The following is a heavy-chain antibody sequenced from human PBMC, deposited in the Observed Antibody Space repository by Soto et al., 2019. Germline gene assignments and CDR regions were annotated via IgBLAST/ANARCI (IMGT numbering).Heavy chain of an antibody. Sequence: GESLRLSCAASGFTFSSYAMSWVRQAPGKGLEWVSAISGSGGSTYYADSVKGRFTISRDNSKNTLYLQMNSLRAEDTAVYYCAKEGAAAGYYYYYYMDVWGKGTTVTVSS. D-gene: IGHD6-13*01. CDR1: GFTFSSYA. CDR3: AKEGAAAGYYYYYYMDV. V-gene: IGHV3-23*01. CDR2: ISGSGGST. J-gene: IGHJ6*03.